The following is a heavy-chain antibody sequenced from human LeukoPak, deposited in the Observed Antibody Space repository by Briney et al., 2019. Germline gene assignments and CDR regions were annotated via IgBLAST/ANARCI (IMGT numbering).Heavy chain of an antibody. Sequence: ASVKVSCKASGYTFTSYGISWVRQAPGQGLEWMGWISAYNGNTNYAQKLQGRVTMTTDTSTSTAYMELRSLRSDDTAVYYCARDGAVTVTYDAFDIWGQGKMVTVFS. CDR2: ISAYNGNT. CDR1: GYTFTSYG. CDR3: ARDGAVTVTYDAFDI. V-gene: IGHV1-18*01. J-gene: IGHJ3*02. D-gene: IGHD2/OR15-2a*01.